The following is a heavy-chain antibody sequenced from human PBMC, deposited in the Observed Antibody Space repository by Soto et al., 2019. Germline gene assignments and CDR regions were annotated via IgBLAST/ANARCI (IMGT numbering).Heavy chain of an antibody. J-gene: IGHJ6*02. CDR3: ARGDEGLYDYGMDV. CDR1: GFTFSRFD. CDR2: IGSAGDT. V-gene: IGHV3-13*01. Sequence: VQLVESGGGLVQPGGSLRLSCAASGFTFSRFDMHWVRQVTGKGLEWVSTIGSAGDTYYSGSVRGRFTISRGNAKNSLYLQMNSLRAGDTAVYYCARGDEGLYDYGMDVWGQGTTVTVSS. D-gene: IGHD2-21*02.